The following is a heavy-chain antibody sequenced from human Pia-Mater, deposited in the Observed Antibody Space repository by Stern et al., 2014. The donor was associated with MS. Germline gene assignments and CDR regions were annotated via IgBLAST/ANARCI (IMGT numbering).Heavy chain of an antibody. CDR3: AKDRLFCSGGGCYAMDV. CDR2: ISNDGNEK. D-gene: IGHD2-15*01. J-gene: IGHJ6*02. Sequence: LQLVESGGGVVQPGRSLRLSCAASGFNLRSYGMHWVRQAPGKGLEWVAVISNDGNEKYYTDSVKGRFTISRDNSKNTLYLQMNSLRTEDTAVYYCAKDRLFCSGGGCYAMDVWGQGTTVTVSS. V-gene: IGHV3-30*18. CDR1: GFNLRSYG.